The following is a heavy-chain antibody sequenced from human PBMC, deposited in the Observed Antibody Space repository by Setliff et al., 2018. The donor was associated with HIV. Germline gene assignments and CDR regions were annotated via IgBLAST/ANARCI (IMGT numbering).Heavy chain of an antibody. D-gene: IGHD3-10*01. V-gene: IGHV4-59*08. CDR3: ARQGGYNSPLMV. CDR2: IFDSGTT. CDR1: GGSITSYY. J-gene: IGHJ4*02. Sequence: PSETLSLTCTVSGGSITSYYWNWIRQSPGKGLEWIGYIFDSGTTKYNPSVTSRVTISVDESKNQFFLQLISVTAADTAVYYCARQGGYNSPLMVWGQGKLVTVSS.